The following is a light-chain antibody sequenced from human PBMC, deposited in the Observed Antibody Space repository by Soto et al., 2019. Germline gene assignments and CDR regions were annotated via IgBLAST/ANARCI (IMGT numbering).Light chain of an antibody. CDR3: SSFVGGNTYV. CDR2: DVN. V-gene: IGLV2-11*01. J-gene: IGLJ1*01. CDR1: SSDVANYDF. Sequence: QSALTQPRSVSGSPGQSVTISCTGTSSDVANYDFVSWYQQHPGKAPKFMIYDVNKRPSGVPDRFSGSKSGNTASLIISGLQADDEADYYCSSFVGGNTYVFGTGTKLTVL.